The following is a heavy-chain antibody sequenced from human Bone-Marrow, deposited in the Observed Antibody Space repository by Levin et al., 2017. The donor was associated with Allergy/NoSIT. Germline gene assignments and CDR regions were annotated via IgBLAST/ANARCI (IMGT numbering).Heavy chain of an antibody. V-gene: IGHV3-9*01. Sequence: SCAASGFTFDDYAMHWVRQAPGKGLEWVSGISWNSGSIGYADSVKGRFTISRDNAKNSLYLQMNSLRAEDTALYYCAKDSSSWSFIDYWGQGTLVTVSS. CDR2: ISWNSGSI. CDR3: AKDSSSWSFIDY. CDR1: GFTFDDYA. D-gene: IGHD6-13*01. J-gene: IGHJ4*02.